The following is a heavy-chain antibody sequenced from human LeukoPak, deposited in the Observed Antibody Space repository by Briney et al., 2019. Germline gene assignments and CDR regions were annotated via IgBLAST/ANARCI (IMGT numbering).Heavy chain of an antibody. Sequence: SETLSLTCTVSGGSISSYYWSWIRQPPGKGLEWIGYIYYSGSTNYNPSLKSRVTISVDTSKNQFSLKLSSVTAADTAVYYCARESGSGSYYHDLYYYYYMDVWGKGTTVTVSS. CDR2: IYYSGST. D-gene: IGHD3-10*01. CDR1: GGSISSYY. J-gene: IGHJ6*03. CDR3: ARESGSGSYYHDLYYYYYMDV. V-gene: IGHV4-59*01.